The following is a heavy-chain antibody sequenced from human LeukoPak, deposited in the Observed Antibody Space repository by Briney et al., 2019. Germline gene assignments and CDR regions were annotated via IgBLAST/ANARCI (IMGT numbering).Heavy chain of an antibody. CDR2: INHSGST. V-gene: IGHV4-34*01. CDR3: ARGGFYCGGDCYVDY. J-gene: IGHJ4*02. CDR1: GFTFSSYA. Sequence: GSLRLSCAASGFTFSSYAMSWVRQPPGKGLEWIGEINHSGSTNYNPSLKSRVTISVDTSKNQFSLRLSSVTAADTAVYYCARGGFYCGGDCYVDYWGQGTLVTVSS. D-gene: IGHD2-21*02.